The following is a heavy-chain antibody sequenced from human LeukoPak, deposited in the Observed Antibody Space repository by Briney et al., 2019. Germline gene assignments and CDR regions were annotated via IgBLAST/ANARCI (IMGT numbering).Heavy chain of an antibody. CDR1: GGSFSGYY. D-gene: IGHD3-16*01. CDR3: AGQFMITFGGFTPPLSY. J-gene: IGHJ4*02. V-gene: IGHV4-34*01. CDR2: INHSGST. Sequence: SETLSLTCAVYGGSFSGYYWSWIRQPPGKGLEWIGEINHSGSTNYNPSLKSRVTISVDTSKNQFSLKLSSVTAADTAVYYCAGQFMITFGGFTPPLSYWGQGTLVPVPS.